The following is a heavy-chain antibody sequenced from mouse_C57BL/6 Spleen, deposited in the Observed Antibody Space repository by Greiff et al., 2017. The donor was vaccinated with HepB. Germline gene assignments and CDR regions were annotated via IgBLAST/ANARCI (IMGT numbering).Heavy chain of an antibody. Sequence: EVKLMESGGGLVKPGGSLKLSCAASGFTFSSYAMSWVRQTPEKRLEWVATISDGGSYTYYPDNVKGRFTISRDNAKNNLYLQMSHLKSEDTAMYYCAREGYDYDPGYFDYWGQGTTLTVSS. CDR2: ISDGGSYT. CDR3: AREGYDYDPGYFDY. D-gene: IGHD2-4*01. J-gene: IGHJ2*01. V-gene: IGHV5-4*01. CDR1: GFTFSSYA.